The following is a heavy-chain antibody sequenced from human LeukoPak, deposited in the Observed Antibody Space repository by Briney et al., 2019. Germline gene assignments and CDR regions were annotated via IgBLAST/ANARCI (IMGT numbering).Heavy chain of an antibody. V-gene: IGHV3-23*01. CDR3: AKAPVTSCRGAYCYPFDS. J-gene: IGHJ4*02. Sequence: PGGSLRLSCAASGFTFDDYGMSWVRQTPGKGLEWVAATSSSDAGTYHADSVRGRFTISRDNSKNTLYLQMNSLRDEDAAVYFCAKAPVTSCRGAYCYPFDSWGQGTLVTVSS. CDR2: TSSSDAGT. D-gene: IGHD2-21*01. CDR1: GFTFDDYG.